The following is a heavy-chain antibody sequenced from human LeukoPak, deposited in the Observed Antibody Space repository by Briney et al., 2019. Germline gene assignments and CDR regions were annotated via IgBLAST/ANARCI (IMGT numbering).Heavy chain of an antibody. CDR3: ARVDSYCSGEGCYYYYGMDV. CDR2: IWYDGSNK. CDR1: GFTFNSYG. V-gene: IGHV3-33*01. J-gene: IGHJ6*02. D-gene: IGHD2-15*01. Sequence: GGSLRLSCVASGFTFNSYGIRWVRQAPGKGLEWVAVIWYDGSNKYYADSVKGRFTISRDNSKNTLYLQMNSLRAEDTAVYYCARVDSYCSGEGCYYYYGMDVWGQGTTVTVSS.